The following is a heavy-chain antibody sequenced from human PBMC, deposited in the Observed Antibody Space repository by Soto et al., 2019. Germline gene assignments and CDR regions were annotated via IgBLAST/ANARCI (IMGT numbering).Heavy chain of an antibody. D-gene: IGHD3-10*01. J-gene: IGHJ4*02. Sequence: RRLSCAASVFTFDDHAKHWVREAPGKGLEWVSGISCKSGNIGYADSVKCRCTISRDTAQNSLYLPMHSRRAEDTALYYCAKDISSTSGNHGGIDYWGQGTLVTVSS. CDR1: VFTFDDHA. CDR2: ISCKSGNI. V-gene: IGHV3-9*01. CDR3: AKDISSTSGNHGGIDY.